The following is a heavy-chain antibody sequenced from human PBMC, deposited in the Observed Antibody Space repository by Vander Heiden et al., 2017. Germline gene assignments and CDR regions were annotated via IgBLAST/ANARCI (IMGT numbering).Heavy chain of an antibody. Sequence: EVQLLESGGGLVQPGGSLRLSCAASGFTCRSYALSWVRQAPGKGLEWVSAISGTGGTTYYADSVKGRFTISRDNAKNTLYLQVNGLRAEDTAVYYCAKLRVTSMWDAFAIWGQGTMVTVSS. J-gene: IGHJ3*02. V-gene: IGHV3-23*01. CDR2: ISGTGGTT. D-gene: IGHD2-2*01. CDR1: GFTCRSYA. CDR3: AKLRVTSMWDAFAI.